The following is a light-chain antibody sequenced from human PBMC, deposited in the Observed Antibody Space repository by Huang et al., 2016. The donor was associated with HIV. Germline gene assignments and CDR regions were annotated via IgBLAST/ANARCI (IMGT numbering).Light chain of an antibody. Sequence: EIVLTQSPGTLSLSPGERATLSCRASQSVSNSYLAWYQQTPGQAPRLLIYGASSRATGIPDRFSGSGSGTDFTLTISRLEPEDFAVYYCQQYGSSPWTFGQGTKVEIK. CDR2: GAS. V-gene: IGKV3-20*01. J-gene: IGKJ1*01. CDR3: QQYGSSPWT. CDR1: QSVSNSY.